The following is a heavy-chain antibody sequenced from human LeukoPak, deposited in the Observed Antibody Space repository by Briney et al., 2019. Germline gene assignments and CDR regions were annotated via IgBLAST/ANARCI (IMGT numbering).Heavy chain of an antibody. CDR3: ARDRYGYNSPCDY. CDR1: GFSFNGFS. J-gene: IGHJ4*02. Sequence: PGRSLRLSCAASGFSFNGFSMHWVRQAPGKGLEWVAVVSYDGSKKYYADSVKGRFTISRDNSENTLYLQMYSLRPDDTAVYYCARDRYGYNSPCDYWGQGTLVTVSS. V-gene: IGHV3-30*04. D-gene: IGHD5-24*01. CDR2: VSYDGSKK.